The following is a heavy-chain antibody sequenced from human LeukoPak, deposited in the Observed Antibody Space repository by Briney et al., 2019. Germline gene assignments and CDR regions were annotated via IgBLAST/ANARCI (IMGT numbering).Heavy chain of an antibody. CDR2: ISPNTGGT. J-gene: IGHJ4*02. D-gene: IGHD5-18*01. CDR1: EYTFTDYY. Sequence: SVKVSCKASEYTFTDYYIHWIRQAPGQGPEWMGRISPNTGGTDHAQEFRDKITMTRDTSISTAYIELSRLISDDTAVYYCARGGRSGYRYFDYWGQGTLVTVSS. CDR3: ARGGRSGYRYFDY. V-gene: IGHV1-2*06.